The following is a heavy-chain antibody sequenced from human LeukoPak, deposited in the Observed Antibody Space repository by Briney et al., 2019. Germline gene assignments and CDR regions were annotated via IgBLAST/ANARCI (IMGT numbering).Heavy chain of an antibody. Sequence: SETLSLACTVSGGSISSYYWSWIRQPAGKGLEWIGRIHTTGSTNYNPSLKSRVTMSVDTSKNQFSLKLTSVIAADTAVYYCARDQYYYGSGSYIDYWGQGTLVTVSS. CDR1: GGSISSYY. J-gene: IGHJ4*02. CDR2: IHTTGST. V-gene: IGHV4-4*07. D-gene: IGHD3-10*01. CDR3: ARDQYYYGSGSYIDY.